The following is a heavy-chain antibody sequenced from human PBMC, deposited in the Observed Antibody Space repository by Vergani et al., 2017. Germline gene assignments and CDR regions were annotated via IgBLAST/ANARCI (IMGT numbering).Heavy chain of an antibody. Sequence: QVQLEESGPGLVKPSETLSLTCTVSGGSFNTYYWSWIRQSPGKGLEWIGYIYYSGSTNYNPSLKSRVTISVDTSKNQFSLKLSSVTAADTAVYYCARGADILTGYYSGGDFDYLGQGTLVTVSS. CDR1: GGSFNTYY. CDR2: IYYSGST. D-gene: IGHD3-9*01. J-gene: IGHJ4*02. V-gene: IGHV4-59*13. CDR3: ARGADILTGYYSGGDFDY.